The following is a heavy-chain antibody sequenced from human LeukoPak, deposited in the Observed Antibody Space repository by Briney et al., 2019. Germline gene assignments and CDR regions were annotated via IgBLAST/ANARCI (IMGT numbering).Heavy chain of an antibody. CDR1: GYTFTGYY. D-gene: IGHD1-26*01. J-gene: IGHJ4*02. CDR3: ARDLIVGATFNPTADY. V-gene: IGHV1-2*02. Sequence: ASVKVSCKASGYTFTGYYMHWVRQAPGQGLEWMGWINPNSGGTNYAQKFQGRVTMTRDTSISTAYMELSRLRSDDTAVYYCARDLIVGATFNPTADYWGQGTQVTVSS. CDR2: INPNSGGT.